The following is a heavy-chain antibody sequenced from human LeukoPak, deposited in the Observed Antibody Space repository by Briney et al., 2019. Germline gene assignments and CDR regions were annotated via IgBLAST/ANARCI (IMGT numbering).Heavy chain of an antibody. Sequence: GGSLRLSCAASGFTFSSYAMHGVRQAPGKGLEWVAVISNDGSNKYYADSVKGRFTISRDNSKNTLYLQMNSLRAEDTAVYYCARDRRSSSGEGGRYYMDVWGKGTTVTVSS. CDR3: ARDRRSSSGEGGRYYMDV. CDR1: GFTFSSYA. J-gene: IGHJ6*03. V-gene: IGHV3-30*04. CDR2: ISNDGSNK. D-gene: IGHD2-15*01.